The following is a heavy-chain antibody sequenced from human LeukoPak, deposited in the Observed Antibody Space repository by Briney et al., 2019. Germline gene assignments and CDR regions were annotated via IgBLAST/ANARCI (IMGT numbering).Heavy chain of an antibody. CDR1: GLTFSRYS. V-gene: IGHV3-21*01. CDR2: ISSSSSHI. D-gene: IGHD5-24*01. Sequence: GGSLRLSCAASGLTFSRYSMNWVRQAPGKRLGWVSSISSSSSHIYYADSVKGRFTTSRDNAKNSLYLQMNSLRAEDTAVYYCARDLKMATSGGGYYYYYGMDVWGQGTTVTVSS. J-gene: IGHJ6*02. CDR3: ARDLKMATSGGGYYYYYGMDV.